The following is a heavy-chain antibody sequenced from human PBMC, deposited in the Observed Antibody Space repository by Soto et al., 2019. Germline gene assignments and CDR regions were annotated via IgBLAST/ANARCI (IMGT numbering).Heavy chain of an antibody. J-gene: IGHJ3*02. CDR3: AKVPGIAATGI. D-gene: IGHD6-13*01. CDR1: GFTFSSYG. V-gene: IGHV3-30*18. CDR2: ISYDGSNK. Sequence: QVQLVESGGGVVQPGRSLRLSCAASGFTFSSYGMHWVRQAPGKGLEWVAVISYDGSNKYYADSVKGRFTISRDNSKNTLYLQMNSLSAEDPAVYYCAKVPGIAATGIWGQGTMVTVSS.